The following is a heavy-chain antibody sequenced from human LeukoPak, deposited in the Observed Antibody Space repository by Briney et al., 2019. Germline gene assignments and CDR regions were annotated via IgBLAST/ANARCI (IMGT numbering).Heavy chain of an antibody. D-gene: IGHD4-17*01. J-gene: IGHJ4*02. CDR3: AKDPYNYGDYERFDY. V-gene: IGHV3-23*01. CDR1: GFTFSSYA. Sequence: PGGPLRLSCAASGFTFSSYAMSWVRQAPGKGLEWVSAISGSGGSTYYADSVKGRFTISRDNSKNTLYLQMNSLRAEDTAVYYCAKDPYNYGDYERFDYWGQGTLVTVSS. CDR2: ISGSGGST.